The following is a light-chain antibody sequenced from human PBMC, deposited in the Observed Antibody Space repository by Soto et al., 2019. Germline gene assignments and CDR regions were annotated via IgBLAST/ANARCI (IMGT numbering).Light chain of an antibody. CDR2: GAS. Sequence: EIVLTQSPGTLSLSPGERATLSCRASQSIRSNVAWYQQRPGQAPRLLIYGASVRAIGVPDRFSGSGSGTDFTLTINSLQSEDFAVYYCQNYNYWPPATFGGGTKVEL. J-gene: IGKJ4*01. V-gene: IGKV3-15*01. CDR3: QNYNYWPPAT. CDR1: QSIRSN.